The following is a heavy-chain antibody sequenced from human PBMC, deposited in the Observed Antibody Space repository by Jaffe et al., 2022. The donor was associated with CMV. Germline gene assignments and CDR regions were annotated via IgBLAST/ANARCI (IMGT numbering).Heavy chain of an antibody. CDR3: ASSYYYGSGITDPDDY. Sequence: QVQLVESGGGVVQPGRSLRLSCAASGFTFSSYGMHWVRQAPGKGLEWVAVIWYDGSNKYYADSVKGRFTISRDNSKNTLYLQMNSLRAEDTAVYYCASSYYYGSGITDPDDYWGQGTLVTVSS. CDR1: GFTFSSYG. J-gene: IGHJ4*02. CDR2: IWYDGSNK. V-gene: IGHV3-33*08. D-gene: IGHD3-10*01.